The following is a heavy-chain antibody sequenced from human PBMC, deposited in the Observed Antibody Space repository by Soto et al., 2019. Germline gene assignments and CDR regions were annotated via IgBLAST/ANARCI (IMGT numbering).Heavy chain of an antibody. Sequence: GGSLRLSCAASGFTFSSYAMSWVRQAPGKGLEWVSVISGSGGSTHYADSVKGRSTISRDNSKNTLHLQVNSLRGEDTAVYYWAKEADIRGYYPDDWGQGLQVNVSS. CDR1: GFTFSSYA. D-gene: IGHD3-22*01. CDR2: ISGSGGST. V-gene: IGHV3-23*01. CDR3: AKEADIRGYYPDD. J-gene: IGHJ4*02.